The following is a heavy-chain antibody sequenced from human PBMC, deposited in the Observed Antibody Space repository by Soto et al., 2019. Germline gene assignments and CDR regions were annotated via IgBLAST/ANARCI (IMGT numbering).Heavy chain of an antibody. D-gene: IGHD3-3*01. CDR1: GFTFSSFG. J-gene: IGHJ6*02. V-gene: IGHV3-33*01. CDR2: IWYDGSKK. Sequence: QVQVVESGGGVVQPGRSLRLSCAASGFTFSSFGMHWVRQAPGKGLEWVSLIWYDGSKKSYGDSVKGRFTISRDNSRNTVYVQMNSLRADDTAVYYCARVASYYSLWSGYYPSRNGMDVWGQGTTVTVSS. CDR3: ARVASYYSLWSGYYPSRNGMDV.